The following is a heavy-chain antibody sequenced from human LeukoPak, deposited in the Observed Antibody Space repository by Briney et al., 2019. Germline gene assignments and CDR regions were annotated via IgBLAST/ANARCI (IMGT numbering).Heavy chain of an antibody. D-gene: IGHD1-20*01. CDR3: ARVGRITGTTIDY. V-gene: IGHV3-48*01. CDR1: GFTFSSYS. CDR2: ISSSGSTI. J-gene: IGHJ4*02. Sequence: GSLRLSCAASGFTFSSYSMNWVRQAPGKGLEWVSYISSSGSTIYYADSVKGRFTISRDNAKNSLYLQMNTLRAEDTAVYYCARVGRITGTTIDYWGQGTLVTVSS.